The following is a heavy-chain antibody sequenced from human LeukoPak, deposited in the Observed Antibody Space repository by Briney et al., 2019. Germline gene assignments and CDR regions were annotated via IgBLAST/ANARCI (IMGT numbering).Heavy chain of an antibody. D-gene: IGHD6-19*01. CDR3: ARDRGLIAVAGRGINWFDP. CDR1: GGSFSGYY. CDR2: INHSGST. V-gene: IGHV4-34*01. Sequence: PSETLSLTCAVYGGSFSGYYWSWIRQPPGKGLEWIGEINHSGSTNYNPSLKSRVTISVDTSKNQFSLKLSSVTAADTAVYYCARDRGLIAVAGRGINWFDPWGQGTLVTVSS. J-gene: IGHJ5*02.